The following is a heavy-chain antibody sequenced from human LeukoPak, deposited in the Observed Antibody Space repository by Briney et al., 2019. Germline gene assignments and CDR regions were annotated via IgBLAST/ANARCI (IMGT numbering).Heavy chain of an antibody. CDR1: GFTFISYS. Sequence: GGSLRLSCAASGFTFISYSMSWVRQAPGKGLEWVSTVSGSDDRTYYAASVKGRFTISRDNFETTLYLQMDRLRAEDTAVYYCAKRGYDRSGYYGYFDYWGQGTLVTVSS. CDR3: AKRGYDRSGYYGYFDY. D-gene: IGHD3-22*01. V-gene: IGHV3-23*01. J-gene: IGHJ4*02. CDR2: VSGSDDRT.